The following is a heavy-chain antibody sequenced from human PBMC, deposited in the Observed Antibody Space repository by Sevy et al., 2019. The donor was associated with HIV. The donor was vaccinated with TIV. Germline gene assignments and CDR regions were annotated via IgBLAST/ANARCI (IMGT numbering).Heavy chain of an antibody. CDR2: ISYDGSNK. V-gene: IGHV3-30-3*01. CDR1: GFTFSSYA. Sequence: GESLKISCAASGFTFSSYAMHWVRQAPGKGLEWVAVISYDGSNKYYADSVKGRFTISRDNSKNTLYLQMNSLRAEDTAVYYCARGSRAAAGDFDYWGQGTLVTVSS. D-gene: IGHD6-13*01. J-gene: IGHJ4*02. CDR3: ARGSRAAAGDFDY.